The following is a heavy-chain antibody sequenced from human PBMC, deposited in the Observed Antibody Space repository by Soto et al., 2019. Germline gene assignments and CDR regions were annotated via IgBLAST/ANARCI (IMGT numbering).Heavy chain of an antibody. V-gene: IGHV1-18*01. J-gene: IGHJ3*02. CDR2: ISAYNGNT. CDR1: GYTFTSYG. D-gene: IGHD3-10*01. CDR3: GVFLWFGASNAFDI. Sequence: ASVKVSCKASGYTFTSYGISWVRQAPGQGLEWMGWISAYNGNTNYAQKLQGRVTMTTDTSTSTAYMELRSLRSDDTAVYYCGVFLWFGASNAFDIWGQGTMVTVSS.